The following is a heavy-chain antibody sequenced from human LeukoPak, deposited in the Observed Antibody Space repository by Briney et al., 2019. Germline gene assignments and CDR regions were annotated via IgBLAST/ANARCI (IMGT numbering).Heavy chain of an antibody. D-gene: IGHD2-15*01. V-gene: IGHV3-23*01. CDR3: ARRDCSGGSCSYAY. CDR2: ISGSGGST. CDR1: GFTFSSYA. J-gene: IGHJ4*02. Sequence: GGSLRLSCAASGFTFSSYAMSWVRQAPGKGLEWVSAISGSGGSTYYADSVKGRFTISRDNSKNTLYLQMNSLRAEDTAVYYCARRDCSGGSCSYAYWGQGTLVTVSS.